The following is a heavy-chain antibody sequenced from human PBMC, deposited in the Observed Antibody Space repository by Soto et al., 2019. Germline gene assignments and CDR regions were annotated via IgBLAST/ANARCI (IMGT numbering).Heavy chain of an antibody. Sequence: QVQLQQWGAGLLKPSETLSLTCAVYGGSFSGYYGSWIRQPPGKGLEWIGEINHSGSTNYNPSLKSRVTISVDTSKNQFSQRLSSVTAADTAVYYCARGRGYGGYYYYYYMDVWGKGTTVTVSS. CDR2: INHSGST. D-gene: IGHD5-12*01. J-gene: IGHJ6*03. CDR3: ARGRGYGGYYYYYYMDV. CDR1: GGSFSGYY. V-gene: IGHV4-34*01.